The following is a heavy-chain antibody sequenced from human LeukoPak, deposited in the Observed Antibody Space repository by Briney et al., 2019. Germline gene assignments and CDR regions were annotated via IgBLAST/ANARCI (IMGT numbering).Heavy chain of an antibody. V-gene: IGHV3-7*03. D-gene: IGHD3-3*01. CDR1: GFTFGKYW. J-gene: IGHJ4*02. CDR3: ARDQYDTWSRRGNFDS. Sequence: GGSLRLSCVASGFTFGKYWMSWVRQAPGKGLEWVANLKLDGSEKNYVDSVKGRFTISRDNTKNSLYLQMNSLRAEDTAVFYCARDQYDTWSRRGNFDSWGQGTLVIVSS. CDR2: LKLDGSEK.